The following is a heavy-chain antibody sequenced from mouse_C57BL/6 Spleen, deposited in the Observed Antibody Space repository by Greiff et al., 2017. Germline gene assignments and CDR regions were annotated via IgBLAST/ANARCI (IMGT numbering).Heavy chain of an antibody. CDR1: GYTFTDHT. V-gene: IGHV1-78*01. D-gene: IGHD1-1*01. CDR2: IYPRDGST. Sequence: QVQLQQSDAELVKPGASVKISCKASGYTFTDHTIHWMKQRPEQGLEWIGYIYPRDGSTKYNEKFKGKATLTADKSSSTAYMQLNSLTSEDSAVYVCARGDYYGSSFLYAYWGQGTLVTVAA. J-gene: IGHJ3*01. CDR3: ARGDYYGSSFLYAY.